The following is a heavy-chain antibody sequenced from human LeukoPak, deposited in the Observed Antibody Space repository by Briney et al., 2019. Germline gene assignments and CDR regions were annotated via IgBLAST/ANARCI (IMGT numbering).Heavy chain of an antibody. V-gene: IGHV4-38-2*02. J-gene: IGHJ4*02. Sequence: PSETLSLTCAVSGYSISSGYYWVWIRPPPGQGLEWIASIHQSGTTYYNPSLKSRVTISLDTSKNQFSLRLTSVTAADTAVYYCAREISGFWGQGTPVTVSS. CDR2: IHQSGTT. CDR3: AREISGF. D-gene: IGHD3-3*01. CDR1: GYSISSGYY.